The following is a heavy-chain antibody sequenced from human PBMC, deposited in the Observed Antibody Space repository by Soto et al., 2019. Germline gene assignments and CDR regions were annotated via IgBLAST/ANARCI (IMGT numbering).Heavy chain of an antibody. Sequence: GESLKISCKGSGYSFTSYWIAWVRQMPGKGLEWMGIIYPDDSDTRYSPSFQGQVTISADKSISTAYLQMNSLRAEDTAVYYCARDPGIVLVPAAPLVGDSYYYYGMDVWGQGTTVTVSS. V-gene: IGHV5-51*01. CDR1: GYSFTSYW. D-gene: IGHD2-2*01. J-gene: IGHJ6*02. CDR2: IYPDDSDT. CDR3: ARDPGIVLVPAAPLVGDSYYYYGMDV.